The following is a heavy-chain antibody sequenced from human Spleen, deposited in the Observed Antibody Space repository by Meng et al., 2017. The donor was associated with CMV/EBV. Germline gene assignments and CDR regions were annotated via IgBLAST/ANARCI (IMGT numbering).Heavy chain of an antibody. CDR1: GDPVSSSDYY. CDR2: IYYSGST. V-gene: IGHV4-61*08. CDR3: ARDNARYCSTTSCHTSFGMDV. Sequence: SETLSLTCTVSGDPVSSSDYYWTWIRLPPGKGLEWIGYIYYSGSTNYNPSLKSRVTISVDTSKNQFSLKLRSVTAADTAVYYCARDNARYCSTTSCHTSFGMDVWGQGTTVTVSS. J-gene: IGHJ6*02. D-gene: IGHD2-2*01.